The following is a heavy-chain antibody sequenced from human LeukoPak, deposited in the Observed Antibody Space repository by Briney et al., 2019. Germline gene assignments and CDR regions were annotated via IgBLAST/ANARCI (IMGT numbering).Heavy chain of an antibody. V-gene: IGHV1-2*02. J-gene: IGHJ3*02. D-gene: IGHD3-22*01. CDR3: ARVLDDSGGYYFILGAFDI. CDR2: INPNSGGT. Sequence: ASVKVSCKASGYTFTVYYMHWVRQAPGQGLEWMGWINPNSGGTNYAQRFQGRVTMTRDTSISTAYMELSRLRSDDTAVYYCARVLDDSGGYYFILGAFDIWGLGTMVTVSS. CDR1: GYTFTVYY.